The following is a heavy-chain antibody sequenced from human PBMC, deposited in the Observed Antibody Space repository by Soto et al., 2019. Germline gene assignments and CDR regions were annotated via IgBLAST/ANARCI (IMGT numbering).Heavy chain of an antibody. V-gene: IGHV4-61*01. CDR1: GGSVSSGSYC. Sequence: SETLSLTCTVSGGSVSSGSYCWSWIRQPPGKGLEWVGYIYYSGSTNYNPSLKSRVTISVDTSKNQFSLKLSSVTAADTAVYYCARDRWFDPWGQGTLVTVSS. CDR2: IYYSGST. J-gene: IGHJ5*02. CDR3: ARDRWFDP.